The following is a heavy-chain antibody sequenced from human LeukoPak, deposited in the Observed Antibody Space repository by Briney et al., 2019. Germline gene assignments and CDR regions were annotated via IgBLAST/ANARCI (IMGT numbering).Heavy chain of an antibody. Sequence: PSETLSLTCTVSGGSISSGGYYWSWIRQPPGKGLEWIGYIYHSGSTYYNPSLKSRVTISVDRSKNQFSLKLSSVTAADTAVYYCARAPWDDFWKGAFDIWGQGTMVTVSS. CDR2: IYHSGST. D-gene: IGHD3-3*01. CDR1: GGSISSGGYY. J-gene: IGHJ3*02. V-gene: IGHV4-30-2*01. CDR3: ARAPWDDFWKGAFDI.